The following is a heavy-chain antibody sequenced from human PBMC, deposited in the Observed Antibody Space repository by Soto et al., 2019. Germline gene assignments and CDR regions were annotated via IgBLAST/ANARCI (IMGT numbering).Heavy chain of an antibody. CDR3: ARAGSDYDILTGYLYYYYMDV. CDR2: ISAYNGNT. J-gene: IGHJ6*03. Sequence: QVQLVQSGAEVKKPGASVKVSCKASGYTFTSYGISWVRQAPGQGLEWMGWISAYNGNTNYAQKLQGRVTMTTDTSTSTAYMELRSPRSDDTAVYYCARAGSDYDILTGYLYYYYMDVWGKGTTVTVSS. CDR1: GYTFTSYG. V-gene: IGHV1-18*01. D-gene: IGHD3-9*01.